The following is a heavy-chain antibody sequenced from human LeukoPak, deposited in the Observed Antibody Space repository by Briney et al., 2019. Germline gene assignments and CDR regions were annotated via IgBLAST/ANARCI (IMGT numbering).Heavy chain of an antibody. CDR3: ARGGAWIQLSGWFDP. J-gene: IGHJ5*02. CDR1: GYTFTSYY. D-gene: IGHD5-18*01. CDR2: INPSGGST. V-gene: IGHV1-46*01. Sequence: ASVKVSCKASGYTFTSYYMQWVRQAPGQGLEWMGIINPSGGSTSYAQKFQGRVTMTRDTSTSTVYMELSSLRSEDTAVYYCARGGAWIQLSGWFDPWGQGTLVTVSS.